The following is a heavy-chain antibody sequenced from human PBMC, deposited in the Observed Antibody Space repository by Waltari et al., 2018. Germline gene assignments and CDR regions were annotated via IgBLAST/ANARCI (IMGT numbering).Heavy chain of an antibody. D-gene: IGHD1-1*01. CDR3: ATYNLGFIYYRGLDV. J-gene: IGHJ6*02. Sequence: EVQLLESGGGLVQPGGSLRLSCEASGFRFSDFGMSWVRQVPGGALEWLAAITKTRYDTSSSESLRGRLTFSRDNSRNTLYVQMNSLRAEDASVYYCATYNLGFIYYRGLDVWGQGTTVTVSS. V-gene: IGHV3-23*01. CDR2: ITKTRYDT. CDR1: GFRFSDFG.